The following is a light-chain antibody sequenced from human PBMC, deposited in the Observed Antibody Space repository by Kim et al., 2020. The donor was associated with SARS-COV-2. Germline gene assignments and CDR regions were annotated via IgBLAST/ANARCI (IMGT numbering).Light chain of an antibody. Sequence: DIQMTQSPLSLSASVGDTVTITCRASQTVGSHLNWFQHKPGKVPKLLIFGASNLQRGAPSRFSASGSGTDFTLTISSLQPEDFVTYSCQQTYSIPTFGPGTKVDIK. CDR2: GAS. CDR3: QQTYSIPT. V-gene: IGKV1-39*01. J-gene: IGKJ1*01. CDR1: QTVGSH.